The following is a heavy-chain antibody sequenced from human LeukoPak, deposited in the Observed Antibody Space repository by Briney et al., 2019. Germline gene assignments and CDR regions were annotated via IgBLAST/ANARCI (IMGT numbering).Heavy chain of an antibody. V-gene: IGHV4-34*01. Sequence: SETLSLTCAVCGGSFSGYYWSWIRQPPGKGLEWIGEINHSGSTNYNPSLKSRVTISVDTSKNQFSLKLSSVTAADTAVYYCARVPLLRRPLIRPSGWFDPWGQGTLVTVSS. CDR3: ARVPLLRRPLIRPSGWFDP. J-gene: IGHJ5*02. CDR2: INHSGST. CDR1: GGSFSGYY. D-gene: IGHD4-17*01.